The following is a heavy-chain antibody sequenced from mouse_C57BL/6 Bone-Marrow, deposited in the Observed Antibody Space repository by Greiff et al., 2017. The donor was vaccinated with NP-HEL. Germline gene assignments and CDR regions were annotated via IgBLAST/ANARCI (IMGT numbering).Heavy chain of an antibody. CDR2: INPNNGGT. CDR3: ARDSGYAFDY. CDR1: GYTFTSYW. V-gene: IGHV1-53*01. Sequence: QVHVKQPGTELVKPGASVKLSCKASGYTFTSYWMHWLKQRPGQGLEWIGNINPNNGGTNDNAKFKTKATLTVDQSSSTAYMQLSSLTSEDSAVYYGARDSGYAFDYWGQGTTLTVSS. D-gene: IGHD3-2*02. J-gene: IGHJ2*01.